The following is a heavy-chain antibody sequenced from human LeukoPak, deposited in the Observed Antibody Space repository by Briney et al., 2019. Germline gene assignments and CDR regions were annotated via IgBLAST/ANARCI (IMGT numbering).Heavy chain of an antibody. CDR3: ARDYGDYDWFDP. J-gene: IGHJ5*02. V-gene: IGHV4-4*07. D-gene: IGHD4-17*01. CDR1: GGSISTYY. CDR2: VYTSGST. Sequence: SETLSLTCAVSGGSISTYYWSWIRQPAGKGLEWIGRVYTSGSTNYNPSLKSRVTMSVDTSKNQFSLKLSSVTAADTAVYFCARDYGDYDWFDPWGQGTLVTVSS.